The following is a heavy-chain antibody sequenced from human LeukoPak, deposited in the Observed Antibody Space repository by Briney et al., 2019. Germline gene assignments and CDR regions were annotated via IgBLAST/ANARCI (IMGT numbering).Heavy chain of an antibody. CDR3: ASGSGSYPIDY. D-gene: IGHD1-26*01. J-gene: IGHJ4*02. CDR1: GGSISSYY. V-gene: IGHV4-59*08. Sequence: PSETLSLTCTVSGGSISSYYWSWIRQPPGKGLEWIGYIYYSGSTNYNPSLKSRVTISVDTSKNQFSLKLSSVTAADTAVYYCASGSGSYPIDYWGQGTLVTVSS. CDR2: IYYSGST.